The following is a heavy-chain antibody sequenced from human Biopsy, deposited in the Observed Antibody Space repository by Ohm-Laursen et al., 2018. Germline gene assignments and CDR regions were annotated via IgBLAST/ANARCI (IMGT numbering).Heavy chain of an antibody. CDR3: ARTPILIVSAGLVYRHRRHLQGMDV. CDR2: VDWDDYK. J-gene: IGHJ6*02. D-gene: IGHD6-13*01. V-gene: IGHV2-70*11. Sequence: TQTLTLTFSFSGSSLSARGMCVSWIRQAPGKALEWLARVDWDDYKDYSASLQTKLSISKDTSNDQVVLTVNNVDPADTATYYCARTPILIVSAGLVYRHRRHLQGMDVWGQGITVTVS. CDR1: GSSLSARGMC.